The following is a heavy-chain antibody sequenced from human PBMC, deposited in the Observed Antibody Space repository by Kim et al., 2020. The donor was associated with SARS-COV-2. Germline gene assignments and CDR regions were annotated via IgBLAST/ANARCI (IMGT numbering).Heavy chain of an antibody. CDR1: GFTFSDSA. J-gene: IGHJ4*02. V-gene: IGHV3-30*14. D-gene: IGHD3-9*01. Sequence: GGSLRLSCAASGFTFSDSALHWVRQAPGEGLEWVAQISYHGGNRFYADSVKGRFTISRDNSNNVLYLQMDSLRTEDTAVYYCAGAYDVLTPRGYFEFWGQGTLVTVSS. CDR2: ISYHGGNR. CDR3: AGAYDVLTPRGYFEF.